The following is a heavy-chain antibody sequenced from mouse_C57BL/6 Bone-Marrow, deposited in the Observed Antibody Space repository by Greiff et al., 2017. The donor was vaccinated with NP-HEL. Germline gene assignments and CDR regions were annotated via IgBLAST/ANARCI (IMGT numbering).Heavy chain of an antibody. CDR3: ARCSSLDY. CDR1: GFTFSSYA. CDR2: ISDGGSYT. D-gene: IGHD1-1*01. Sequence: VKLVESGGGLVKPGGSLKLSCAASGFTFSSYAMSWVRQTPEKRLEWVATISDGGSYTYYPDNVKGRFTISRDNAKNNLYLQMSHLKSEDTAMYYCARCSSLDYWGQGTTLTVSS. V-gene: IGHV5-4*03. J-gene: IGHJ2*01.